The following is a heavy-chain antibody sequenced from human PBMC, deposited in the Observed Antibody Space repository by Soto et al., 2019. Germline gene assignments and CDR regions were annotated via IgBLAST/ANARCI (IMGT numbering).Heavy chain of an antibody. D-gene: IGHD3-3*01. V-gene: IGHV3-15*07. Sequence: EVQLVESGGGLVKPGGSLRLSCAASGFTFSNAWMNWVRQAPGKGLEWVGRIKSKTDGGTTDYAAPVKGRFTISRDDSKNTLYLQMNSLKNEDTAVYYCTTGSKAYYDFWSGYLVDYWGQGTLVTVSS. J-gene: IGHJ4*02. CDR1: GFTFSNAW. CDR3: TTGSKAYYDFWSGYLVDY. CDR2: IKSKTDGGTT.